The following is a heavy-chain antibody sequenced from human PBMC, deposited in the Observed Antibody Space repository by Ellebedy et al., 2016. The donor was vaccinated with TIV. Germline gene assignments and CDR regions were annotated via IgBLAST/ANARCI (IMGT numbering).Heavy chain of an antibody. CDR2: ISSDGSNK. J-gene: IGHJ4*02. CDR3: ARGGSSGSSDY. Sequence: GGSLRLSXVASGFTFRSHGIYWVRQAPGKGLEWVAVISSDGSNKYYADSVKGLFTISRDNSKNTLYLQMNSLRTDDMAVYYCARGGSSGSSDYWGQGTLVTVSS. D-gene: IGHD3-10*01. V-gene: IGHV3-30*03. CDR1: GFTFRSHG.